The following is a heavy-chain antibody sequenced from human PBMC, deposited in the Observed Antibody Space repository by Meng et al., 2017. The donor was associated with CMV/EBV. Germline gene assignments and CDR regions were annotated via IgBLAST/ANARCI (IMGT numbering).Heavy chain of an antibody. Sequence: GESLKISCAASGFTFSAYWMSWVRQAPGKGLEWVANIKQDGSGKYYVDSVKGRFTISRDNAKNSLFLQMNSLRAEDTAVYFCARGPYYDFWSGDYDYYCGMDVWGQGTTVTVSS. CDR2: IKQDGSGK. CDR3: ARGPYYDFWSGDYDYYCGMDV. V-gene: IGHV3-7*01. CDR1: GFTFSAYW. J-gene: IGHJ6*02. D-gene: IGHD3-3*01.